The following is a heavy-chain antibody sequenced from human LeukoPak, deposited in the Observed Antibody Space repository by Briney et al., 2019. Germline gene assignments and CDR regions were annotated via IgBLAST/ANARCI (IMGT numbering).Heavy chain of an antibody. D-gene: IGHD3-3*01. J-gene: IGHJ6*03. Sequence: PSETLSLTCAVYGGSFSGYYWSWIRQPPGKGLEWIGEINHSGSTNYNPSLKSRVTISLDTSRNQFSLKLTSVTAADTAVYYCARLTNSRFPYYYYYMDVRGKGTTVTVSS. V-gene: IGHV4-34*01. CDR1: GGSFSGYY. CDR3: ARLTNSRFPYYYYYMDV. CDR2: INHSGST.